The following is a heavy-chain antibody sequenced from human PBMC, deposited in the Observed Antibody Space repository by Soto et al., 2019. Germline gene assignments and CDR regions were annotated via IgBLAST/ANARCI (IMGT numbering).Heavy chain of an antibody. CDR3: ATSGSYSPFDY. J-gene: IGHJ4*02. V-gene: IGHV3-23*01. CDR2: ISGSGGST. Sequence: EVQLLESGGGLVQPGGSLRLSCAASGFTFSSYAMSWVRQAPGKGLEWVSAISGSGGSTYYADSVKGRFTISRDNAKNRLYLQMNSLRAEDTAVYYCATSGSYSPFDYWGQGTLVTVSS. D-gene: IGHD1-26*01. CDR1: GFTFSSYA.